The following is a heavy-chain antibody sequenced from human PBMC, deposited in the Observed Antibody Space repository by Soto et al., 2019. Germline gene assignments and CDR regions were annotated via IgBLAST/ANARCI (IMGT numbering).Heavy chain of an antibody. CDR1: GGTFSSYA. CDR3: ARSPPWRVVATHSSYQFDY. Sequence: SVKVSCKASGGTFSSYAISWVRQAPGQGLEWMGGIIPIFGTANYAQKFQGRVTITADKSTSTAYMELSSLRSEDTAVYYCARSPPWRVVATHSSYQFDYWGQGTLVTVSS. V-gene: IGHV1-69*06. CDR2: IIPIFGTA. J-gene: IGHJ4*02. D-gene: IGHD5-12*01.